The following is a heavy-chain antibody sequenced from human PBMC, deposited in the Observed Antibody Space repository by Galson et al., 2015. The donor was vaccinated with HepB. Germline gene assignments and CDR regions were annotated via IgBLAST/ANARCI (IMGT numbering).Heavy chain of an antibody. Sequence: QSGAEVKKPGESLKISCKGSGYSFTDYWIGWVRQMPGKGLEWMGIIYPSDSDTRYSPSFQGQVTMSADKSISTAYLQWSSLKASDPAIYYVARGYSSSPPGFDYWGQGTLVTVSS. CDR1: GYSFTDYW. D-gene: IGHD6-6*01. J-gene: IGHJ4*02. V-gene: IGHV5-51*01. CDR2: IYPSDSDT. CDR3: ARGYSSSPPGFDY.